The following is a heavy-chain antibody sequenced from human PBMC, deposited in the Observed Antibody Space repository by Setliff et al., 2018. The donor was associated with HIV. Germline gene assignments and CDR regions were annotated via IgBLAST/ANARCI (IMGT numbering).Heavy chain of an antibody. J-gene: IGHJ6*02. CDR2: ISAYNGDS. CDR1: GYTFSSYG. V-gene: IGHV1-18*01. CDR3: ARDAWVEFLEWTYYGMDV. D-gene: IGHD3-3*02. Sequence: ASVKVSCKASGYTFSSYGISWVRQAPGQGLEWVGWISAYNGDSNYAQKVQGRITLTTDTATSTAYMELRSLRSEDTAVYYCARDAWVEFLEWTYYGMDVWGQGTTVTVS.